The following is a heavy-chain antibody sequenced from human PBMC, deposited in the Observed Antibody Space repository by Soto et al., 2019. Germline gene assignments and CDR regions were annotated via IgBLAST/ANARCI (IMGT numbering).Heavy chain of an antibody. V-gene: IGHV1-69*13. CDR2: IIPIFGTA. Sequence: SVKVSCKASGGTFSSYAISWVRQAPGQGLEWMGGIIPIFGTANYAQKFQGRVTITADESTSTAYMELSSLRSEDTAVYYCASQNLITIFGVVNYYYFDYWGQGTLVTVSS. J-gene: IGHJ4*02. CDR1: GGTFSSYA. CDR3: ASQNLITIFGVVNYYYFDY. D-gene: IGHD3-3*01.